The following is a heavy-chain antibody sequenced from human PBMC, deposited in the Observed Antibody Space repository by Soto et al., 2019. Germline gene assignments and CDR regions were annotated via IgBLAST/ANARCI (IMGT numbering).Heavy chain of an antibody. Sequence: PSETLSLTCTVSGDSISSGDYFWSWIRQPPGKGLEWIGYIYYSGSTYYNPSLKSRITISIDMSKNQFSLKLSSVTAADTAVYYCASIFGRYDSGEYVEFVCGQGTLVIVSS. CDR3: ASIFGRYDSGEYVEFV. D-gene: IGHD4-17*01. CDR2: IYYSGST. J-gene: IGHJ4*02. CDR1: GDSISSGDYF. V-gene: IGHV4-30-4*01.